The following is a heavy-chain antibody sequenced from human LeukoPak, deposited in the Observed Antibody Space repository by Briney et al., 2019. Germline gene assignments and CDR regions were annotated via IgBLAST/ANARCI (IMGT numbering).Heavy chain of an antibody. D-gene: IGHD6-13*01. CDR2: MYYSGNT. J-gene: IGHJ4*02. CDR3: ARGWGSSSWYVAGHYTRGIDY. V-gene: IGHV4-59*12. Sequence: PSETLSLTCNVSGGSISSYYWSWIRQPPGKGLEWIGYMYYSGNTNYNPSLKSRVTTSVDSSKNQFSLKLSSVTAADTAVYYCARGWGSSSWYVAGHYTRGIDYWGQGTLVTVSS. CDR1: GGSISSYY.